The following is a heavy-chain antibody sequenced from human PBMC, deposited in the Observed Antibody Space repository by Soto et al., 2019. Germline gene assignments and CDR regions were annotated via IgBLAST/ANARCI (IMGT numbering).Heavy chain of an antibody. V-gene: IGHV3-33*01. D-gene: IGHD2-2*01. J-gene: IGHJ4*02. CDR3: ASDAPLGYCSSTSCQYGALVDY. Sequence: GSLRLSCAASGFTFSSYGMHWVRQAPGKGLEWVAVIWYDGSNKYYADSVKGRFTISRDNSKNTLYLQMNSLRAEDTAVYYCASDAPLGYCSSTSCQYGALVDYWGQGTLVTVSS. CDR1: GFTFSSYG. CDR2: IWYDGSNK.